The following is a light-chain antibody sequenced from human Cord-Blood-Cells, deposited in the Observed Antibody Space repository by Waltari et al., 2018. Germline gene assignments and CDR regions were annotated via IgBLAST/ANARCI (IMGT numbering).Light chain of an antibody. CDR1: QSVSSSY. CDR3: QQYGSSPWT. Sequence: EIVLTQSPGTLSLSPGERAPLSGRASQSVSSSYLAWYQQKPGQAPRLLIYGASSRATGIPDRFSGSGSGTDFTLTISRLEPEDFAVYYCQQYGSSPWTFGQGTKVEIK. J-gene: IGKJ1*01. CDR2: GAS. V-gene: IGKV3-20*01.